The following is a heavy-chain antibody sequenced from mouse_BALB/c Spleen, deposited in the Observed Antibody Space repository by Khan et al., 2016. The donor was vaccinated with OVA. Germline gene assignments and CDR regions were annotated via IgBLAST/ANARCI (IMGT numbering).Heavy chain of an antibody. CDR3: ARDRYDYFDY. CDR2: INTETGEP. CDR1: GYTFTDYS. Sequence: QIQLVQSGPELKKPEETVKISCKASGYTFTDYSMHWVKQAPGKGLKWMGWINTETGEPTYADDFKGRFAFSLETSASTAYLQINNLTNEDTATYFCARDRYDYFDYWGQGTTLTVSS. D-gene: IGHD2-14*01. V-gene: IGHV9-2-1*01. J-gene: IGHJ2*01.